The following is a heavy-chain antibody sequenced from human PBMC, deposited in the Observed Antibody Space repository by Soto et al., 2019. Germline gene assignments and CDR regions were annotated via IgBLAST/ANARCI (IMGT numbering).Heavy chain of an antibody. Sequence: PSETLSLTCTVSGGSISSYYLSWIRQPPGKGLEWIGYIYYSGSTNYNPSLKSRVTISVDTSKNQFSLKLSSVTAADTAVYYCARQVSSPDYYYYYYMDVWGKGTTVTVSS. J-gene: IGHJ6*03. V-gene: IGHV4-59*08. CDR2: IYYSGST. CDR1: GGSISSYY. D-gene: IGHD6-13*01. CDR3: ARQVSSPDYYYYYYMDV.